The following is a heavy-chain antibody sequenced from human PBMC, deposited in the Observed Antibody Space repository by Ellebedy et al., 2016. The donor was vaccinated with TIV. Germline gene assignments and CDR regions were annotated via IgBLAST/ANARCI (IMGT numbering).Heavy chain of an antibody. J-gene: IGHJ4*02. CDR1: GFTFSSYA. Sequence: PGGSLRLSCAASGFTFSSYAMHWVRQAPGKGLEWVAVISYDGSNKYYADSVKGRFTISRDNSKNMVYLHLNSVTGEDTAVYYCATTEDFWGGYFWWGQGTLVTVSS. D-gene: IGHD3-3*01. CDR2: ISYDGSNK. V-gene: IGHV3-30*14. CDR3: ATTEDFWGGYFW.